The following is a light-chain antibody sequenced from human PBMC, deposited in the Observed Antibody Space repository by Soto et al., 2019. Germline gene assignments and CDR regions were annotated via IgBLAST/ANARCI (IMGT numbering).Light chain of an antibody. CDR2: ATF. Sequence: QSVLTQPPSVSGAPGQGVSISCTGSSSNIGADYDVHWYQQLPGAAPKLVIYATFYRPSGVPDRFSGSKSVASASLAITGLQAEDEADYYCQAYDNNVSGWIFGGGTKVTVL. J-gene: IGLJ2*01. CDR3: QAYDNNVSGWI. V-gene: IGLV1-40*01. CDR1: SSNIGADYD.